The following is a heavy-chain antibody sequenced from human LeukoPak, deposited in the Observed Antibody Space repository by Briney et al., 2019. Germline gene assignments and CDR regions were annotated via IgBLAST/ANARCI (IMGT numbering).Heavy chain of an antibody. J-gene: IGHJ4*02. CDR1: GGTFSSNV. Sequence: ASVKVSCKASGGTFSSNVISWVRQAPGQGLEWMGGIIPIFGTANYAQKFRGRVTITADESTSTAYMELSSLRSEDTAVYYCASFGYSSGWHDINFDYWGQGTLVTVSS. CDR2: IIPIFGTA. V-gene: IGHV1-69*01. D-gene: IGHD6-19*01. CDR3: ASFGYSSGWHDINFDY.